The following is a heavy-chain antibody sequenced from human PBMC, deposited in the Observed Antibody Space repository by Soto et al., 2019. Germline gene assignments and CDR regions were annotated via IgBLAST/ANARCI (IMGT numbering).Heavy chain of an antibody. CDR3: ARVQRRWLNRDY. D-gene: IGHD5-12*01. V-gene: IGHV4-39*01. J-gene: IGHJ4*02. CDR1: GGSISNTSYY. CDR2: IYYGGTS. Sequence: NPSETLSLTCTVSGGSISNTSYYWGWVRQPPGKGLEWIGHIYYGGTSYSNPSLKGRVSLSVDTSKNQFFLKLNSVTAADTAVYFCARVQRRWLNRDYWGQGTLVTVSS.